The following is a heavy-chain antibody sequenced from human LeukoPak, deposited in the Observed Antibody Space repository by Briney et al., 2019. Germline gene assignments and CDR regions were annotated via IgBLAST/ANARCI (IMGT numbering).Heavy chain of an antibody. V-gene: IGHV3-21*01. CDR1: GFSFSSYN. Sequence: GGSLRLSCAASGFSFSSYNMNWARQTPGKGLERVSSITSSSTYTFYADSVKGRFTISRDNARNSLYLQMNSLRAEDTAVYYCARDPYSGTYGDTYYYYMDVWGKGTTVTISS. J-gene: IGHJ6*03. D-gene: IGHD1-26*01. CDR2: ITSSSTYT. CDR3: ARDPYSGTYGDTYYYYMDV.